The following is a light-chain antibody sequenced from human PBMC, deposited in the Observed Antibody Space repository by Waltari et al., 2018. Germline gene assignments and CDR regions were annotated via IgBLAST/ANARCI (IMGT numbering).Light chain of an antibody. Sequence: EIVLTQSPATLPLSPGERATLSCRATQSVNKYLAWYQQKPGQAPRLLIYDASIRAPGIPARFSGSGSGTDFTLTISSLEPEDFAVYYCQQRANWPLTFGGGTKVEI. CDR3: QQRANWPLT. CDR2: DAS. CDR1: QSVNKY. V-gene: IGKV3-11*01. J-gene: IGKJ4*01.